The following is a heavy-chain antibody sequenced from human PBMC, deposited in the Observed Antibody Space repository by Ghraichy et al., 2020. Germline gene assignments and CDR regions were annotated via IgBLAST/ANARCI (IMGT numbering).Heavy chain of an antibody. CDR3: ARKGIAVAGRGFDF. J-gene: IGHJ4*02. CDR2: MNPNSGNT. CDR1: GYTFTSYD. D-gene: IGHD6-19*01. Sequence: ASVKVSCKASGYTFTSYDINWVRQATGQGLEWMGWMNPNSGNTGYAQKFQGRVTITRNTSISTAYMELSSLRSEDTAVYYCARKGIAVAGRGFDFWGQGTLVTVSS. V-gene: IGHV1-8*03.